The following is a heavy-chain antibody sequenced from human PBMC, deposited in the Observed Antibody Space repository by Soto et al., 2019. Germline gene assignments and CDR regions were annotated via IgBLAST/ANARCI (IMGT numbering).Heavy chain of an antibody. D-gene: IGHD2-2*01. CDR3: ARVGYCSSTSCRSLYYYGMDV. V-gene: IGHV1-18*01. Sequence: ASVKVSCKASGYTFTSYGISWVRQAPGQGLEWMGWISAYNGNTNYAQKLQGRVTMTTDTSTSTAYMELRSLRSDDTAVYYCARVGYCSSTSCRSLYYYGMDVWGQGTTVTVS. J-gene: IGHJ6*02. CDR1: GYTFTSYG. CDR2: ISAYNGNT.